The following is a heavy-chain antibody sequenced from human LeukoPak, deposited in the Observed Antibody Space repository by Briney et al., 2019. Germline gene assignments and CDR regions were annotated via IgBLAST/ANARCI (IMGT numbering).Heavy chain of an antibody. D-gene: IGHD3-9*01. Sequence: ASVKVSCKASGYTFTNYAMHWVRQAPGQRLEWMGWFNAGNGNTKYSQKFQGRVTITRDTSASTAYMELSSLRSEDTAIYYCARSTDITYYYYGMDVWGKGTTVTVSS. CDR1: GYTFTNYA. CDR3: ARSTDITYYYYGMDV. CDR2: FNAGNGNT. V-gene: IGHV1-3*01. J-gene: IGHJ6*04.